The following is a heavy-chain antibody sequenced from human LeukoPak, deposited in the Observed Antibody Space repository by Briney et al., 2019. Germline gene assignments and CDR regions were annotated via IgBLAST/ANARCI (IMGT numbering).Heavy chain of an antibody. V-gene: IGHV4-59*01. CDR1: GGSISSYY. J-gene: IGHJ4*02. CDR3: ASAMRWLQFPYFDY. Sequence: SETLSLTCTVSGGSISSYYWSWIRQPPGKGLEWIGYIYYSGSTNYNPSLKSRVTISVDTSKNQFSLKLSSVTAADTAVYYCASAMRWLQFPYFDYWGQGTLVTVSS. CDR2: IYYSGST. D-gene: IGHD5-24*01.